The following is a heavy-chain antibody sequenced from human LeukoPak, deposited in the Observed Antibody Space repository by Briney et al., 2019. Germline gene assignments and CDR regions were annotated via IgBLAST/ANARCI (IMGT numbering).Heavy chain of an antibody. V-gene: IGHV1-46*01. CDR3: ARDFLAELDAFDI. D-gene: IGHD2/OR15-2a*01. CDR1: GYTFTSYY. CDR2: INPSGGST. Sequence: ASVQVSCKASGYTFTSYYMHWVRQAPGQGLEWMEIINPSGGSTSYAQKFQGRVTMTRDTSTSTVYMELSSLRSEDTAVYYCARDFLAELDAFDIWGQGTMVTVSS. J-gene: IGHJ3*02.